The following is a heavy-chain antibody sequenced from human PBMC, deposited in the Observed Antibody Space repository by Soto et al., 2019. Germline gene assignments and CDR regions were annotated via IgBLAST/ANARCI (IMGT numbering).Heavy chain of an antibody. V-gene: IGHV4-4*07. J-gene: IGHJ6*02. CDR1: GGSISSYY. D-gene: IGHD6-13*01. CDR3: ARDQGSSWPQGMDV. Sequence: TLSLTCTVSGGSISSYYWSWIRQPAGKGLEWIGRIYTSGSTNYNPSLKSRVTMSVDTSKNQFSLKLSSVTAADTAVYYCARDQGSSWPQGMDVWGQGTTVTVSS. CDR2: IYTSGST.